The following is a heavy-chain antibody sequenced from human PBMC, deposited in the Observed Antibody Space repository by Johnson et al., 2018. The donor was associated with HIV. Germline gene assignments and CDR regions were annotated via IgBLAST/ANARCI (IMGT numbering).Heavy chain of an antibody. Sequence: VLLVESGGGVVQPGRSLRLSCAASGFTFSSYAMSWVRQAPGKGLEWVSAISGSGGSTYYADSVKGRFNISRDNPKNTLYLQMNSLRAEDTGVYYCAKPPSMGADAFDIWGQGTMVTVSS. V-gene: IGHV3-23*04. J-gene: IGHJ3*02. CDR2: ISGSGGST. D-gene: IGHD3-16*01. CDR3: AKPPSMGADAFDI. CDR1: GFTFSSYA.